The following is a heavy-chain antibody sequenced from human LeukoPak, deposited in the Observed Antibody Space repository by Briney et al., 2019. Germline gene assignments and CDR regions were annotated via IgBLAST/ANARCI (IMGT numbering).Heavy chain of an antibody. CDR3: SRAPVVVGDDYFDY. V-gene: IGHV3-7*01. CDR2: IKQDGSEK. J-gene: IGHJ4*02. CDR1: GFTFSSYW. D-gene: IGHD3-22*01. Sequence: GGSLRLSCAASGFTFSSYWMSWVRQAPGKGLEWVANIKQDGSEKYYVDSVKGRFTISRDNAKNSLYLQMNSLRAEDTAVYYCSRAPVVVGDDYFDYWGQGTLVTVSS.